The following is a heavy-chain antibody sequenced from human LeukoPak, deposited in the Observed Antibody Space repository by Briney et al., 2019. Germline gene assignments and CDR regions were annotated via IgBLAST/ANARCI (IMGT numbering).Heavy chain of an antibody. CDR3: ARGSSRAAPYYYYYYGMDV. Sequence: GGSLRLSCAASGFTFSDYAMSWVRQAPGKGLEWVSAISGSGGSTYYADSVKGRFTISRDTSKNTLYLQMNSLRAEDTAVYYCARGSSRAAPYYYYYYGMDVWGQGTTVTVSS. V-gene: IGHV3-23*01. D-gene: IGHD6-6*01. CDR1: GFTFSDYA. J-gene: IGHJ6*02. CDR2: ISGSGGST.